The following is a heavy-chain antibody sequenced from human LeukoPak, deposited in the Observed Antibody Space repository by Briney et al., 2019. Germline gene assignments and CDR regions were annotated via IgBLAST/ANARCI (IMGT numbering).Heavy chain of an antibody. CDR3: ARDGTSTDDY. CDR1: GYTFSNFG. V-gene: IGHV1-18*01. CDR2: IRGNNDNR. Sequence: ASVKVSCKTSGYTFSNFGINWVRQAPGQGLEWMGWIRGNNDNRNYGQKFQGRFTVTTDSSTSTAYMELRNLTFDDTAVYYCARDGTSTDDYWGQGTLVTVSS. J-gene: IGHJ4*02. D-gene: IGHD2-2*01.